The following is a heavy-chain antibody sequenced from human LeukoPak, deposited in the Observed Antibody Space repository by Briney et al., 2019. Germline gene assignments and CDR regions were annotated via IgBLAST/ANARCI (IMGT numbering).Heavy chain of an antibody. CDR2: IYYSGST. J-gene: IGHJ4*02. V-gene: IGHV4-59*01. Sequence: SETLSLTCTVSGGSISSYYWSWIRQPPGKGLEWIGYIYYSGSTNYNPSLKSRVTISVDTSKNQFSLKLSSVTAADTAVYYCARGPSDTAMVSHLDYWGQGTLVTVSS. CDR1: GGSISSYY. D-gene: IGHD5-18*01. CDR3: ARGPSDTAMVSHLDY.